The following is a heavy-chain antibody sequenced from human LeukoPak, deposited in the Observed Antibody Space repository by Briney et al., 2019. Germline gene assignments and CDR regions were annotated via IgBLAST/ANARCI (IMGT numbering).Heavy chain of an antibody. CDR1: GFTFSSYT. D-gene: IGHD5-18*01. Sequence: GGSLRLSCAASGFTFSSYTMNWVRQAPGKGLEWVSSISSGSSYLYYADSVEGRFTISRDNAKNSLYLQMNSLRAEDTAVYYCARDRSRGLLDAFDIWGQGTMVTVSS. CDR2: ISSGSSYL. V-gene: IGHV3-21*01. J-gene: IGHJ3*02. CDR3: ARDRSRGLLDAFDI.